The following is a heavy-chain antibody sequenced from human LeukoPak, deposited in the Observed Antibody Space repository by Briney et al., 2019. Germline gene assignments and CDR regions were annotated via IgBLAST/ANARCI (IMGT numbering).Heavy chain of an antibody. D-gene: IGHD4-17*01. CDR3: ARVGGDYVRAY. CDR1: GGSFSGYY. V-gene: IGHV4-34*01. CDR2: INHSGST. J-gene: IGHJ4*02. Sequence: SETLSLTCAVYGGSFSGYYWSWIRQPPGKGLEWIGEINHSGSTNYNPSLKSRVTISVDTSKNQFSLKLSSVTAADTAVYHCARVGGDYVRAYWGQGTLVTVSS.